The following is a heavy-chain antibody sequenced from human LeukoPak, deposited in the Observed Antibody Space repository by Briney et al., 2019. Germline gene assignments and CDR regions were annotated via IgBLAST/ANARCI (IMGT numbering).Heavy chain of an antibody. J-gene: IGHJ3*02. CDR2: IIPIFGTA. CDR1: GGTFSSYA. Sequence: GASVKVSCKASGGTFSSYAISWVRQAPGQGLEWMGGIIPIFGTANYAQKFQGRVTITADESTSTAYMELSSLRSEDTAVYYCARAGYWDTVDAFDIWGQGTMVTVSS. V-gene: IGHV1-69*13. D-gene: IGHD3-9*01. CDR3: ARAGYWDTVDAFDI.